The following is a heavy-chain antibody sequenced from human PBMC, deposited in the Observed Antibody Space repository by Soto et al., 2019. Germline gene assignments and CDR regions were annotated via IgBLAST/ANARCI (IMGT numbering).Heavy chain of an antibody. D-gene: IGHD2-8*01. J-gene: IGHJ4*02. CDR3: VKELEIVLMVHAASDS. CDR2: ISGGGSTT. CDR1: GFNFAKFA. Sequence: GGSLRLSCAASGFNFAKFAMNWVRHAPGQGLECVSAISGGGSTTYYADSVKGRFTIPRDNSRNTVHLQIDSQRAEDTAIYYCVKELEIVLMVHAASDSWGQGIPVTVSS. V-gene: IGHV3-23*01.